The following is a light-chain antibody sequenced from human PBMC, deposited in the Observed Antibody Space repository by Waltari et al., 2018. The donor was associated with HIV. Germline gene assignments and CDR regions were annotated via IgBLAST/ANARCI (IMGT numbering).Light chain of an antibody. CDR1: ISALGSSNL. V-gene: IGLV2-23*02. J-gene: IGLJ2*01. CDR2: EVN. Sequence: QSALTQPASVSGSPGHSITISCTRTISALGSSNLVSWYQQHPGKAPKHMMYEVNKRPSGVSNRFSGSKSGNTASLTISGLQAEDEADYYCCSYAGSSTSVVFGGGTKLTVL. CDR3: CSYAGSSTSVV.